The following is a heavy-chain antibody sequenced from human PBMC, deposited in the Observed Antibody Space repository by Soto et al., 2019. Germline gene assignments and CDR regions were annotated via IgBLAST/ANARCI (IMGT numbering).Heavy chain of an antibody. V-gene: IGHV4-4*02. Sequence: SETLSLTCAVSGGSFTSNNWWTWVRQPPGQGLEWIGEIYRTGSTNYNPSLKSRVTISLHKSENQFSLKVTPLTAADTTVYYCASRDRGTSVNYWRQGTLVAVSS. CDR2: IYRTGST. D-gene: IGHD1-7*01. CDR1: GGSFTSNNW. CDR3: ASRDRGTSVNY. J-gene: IGHJ4*02.